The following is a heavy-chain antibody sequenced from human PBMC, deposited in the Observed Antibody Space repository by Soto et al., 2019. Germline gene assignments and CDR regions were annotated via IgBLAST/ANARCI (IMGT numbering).Heavy chain of an antibody. CDR1: GFTFSSYS. CDR3: ARDSPDTVAAGPSPPGYYMDV. D-gene: IGHD6-6*01. CDR2: ISSSSSYI. Sequence: GGSLRLSCAASGFTFSSYSMNWVRQAPGKGLEWVSSISSSSSYIYYADSVKGRFTISRDNAKNSLYLQMNSLRAEDTAVYYCARDSPDTVAAGPSPPGYYMDVWGKGTTVTV. J-gene: IGHJ6*03. V-gene: IGHV3-21*01.